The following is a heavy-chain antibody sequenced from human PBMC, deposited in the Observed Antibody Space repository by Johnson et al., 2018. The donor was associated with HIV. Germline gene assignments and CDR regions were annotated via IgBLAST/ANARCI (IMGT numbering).Heavy chain of an antibody. CDR3: ARGRLISMIVSAGAFDI. CDR1: GFTFDDHG. Sequence: VQLVESGGGVVQPGGSLRLSCAASGFTFDDHGMSWVRQAPGKGLEWVSGINWNGGSTGYADSVKGRFTISRDNAKNSLHLQMNSLRAEDTAFYYCARGRLISMIVSAGAFDIWGKGTMVTVSS. J-gene: IGHJ3*02. CDR2: INWNGGST. D-gene: IGHD3-22*01. V-gene: IGHV3-20*04.